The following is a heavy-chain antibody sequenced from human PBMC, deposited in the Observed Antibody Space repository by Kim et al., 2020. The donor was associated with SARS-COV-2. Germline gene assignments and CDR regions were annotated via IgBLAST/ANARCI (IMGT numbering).Heavy chain of an antibody. D-gene: IGHD6-13*01. J-gene: IGHJ4*02. Sequence: YSQKFQGRVTTTRDTSASTAYMELSSLRSEDTAVYYCARCSSSWYISFDYWGQGTLVTVSS. V-gene: IGHV1-3*01. CDR3: ARCSSSWYISFDY.